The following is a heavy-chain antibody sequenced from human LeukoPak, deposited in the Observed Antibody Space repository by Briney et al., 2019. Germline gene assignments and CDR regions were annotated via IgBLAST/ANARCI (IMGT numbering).Heavy chain of an antibody. CDR1: GFTFSGYW. CDR2: IKQDGSEK. V-gene: IGHV3-7*01. Sequence: GGSLRLSCAASGFTFSGYWMSWVRQAPGKGLEWVANIKQDGSEKYYVDSVKGRFTISRDNAKNSLYLQMNSLRAEDTAVYYCARDPYSSGLDYWGQGTLVTVSS. J-gene: IGHJ4*02. CDR3: ARDPYSSGLDY. D-gene: IGHD6-19*01.